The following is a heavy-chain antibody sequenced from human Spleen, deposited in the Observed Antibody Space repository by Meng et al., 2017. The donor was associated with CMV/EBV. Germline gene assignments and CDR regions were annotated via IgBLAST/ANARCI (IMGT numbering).Heavy chain of an antibody. J-gene: IGHJ5*02. D-gene: IGHD2-21*01. CDR1: GGTFSSYA. CDR2: ISSYNTNT. CDR3: ATIAYCGGDCFRIHPLYDH. Sequence: ASVKVSCKASGGTFSSYAITWVRQAPGQGLEWVGWISSYNTNTHYAQKLQGRVTLTTDTSTNIASMELRSLRSDDTAVYYCATIAYCGGDCFRIHPLYDHWGQGTLVTVSS. V-gene: IGHV1-18*01.